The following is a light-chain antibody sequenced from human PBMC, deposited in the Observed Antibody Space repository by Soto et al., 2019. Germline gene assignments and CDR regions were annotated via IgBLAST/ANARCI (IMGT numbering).Light chain of an antibody. CDR3: GTWDGSLSAGV. J-gene: IGLJ2*01. V-gene: IGLV1-51*01. CDR1: TSNIENNY. CDR2: DNT. Sequence: QSVLTQPPSVSVAPGQKVTISCSGSTSNIENNYVSWYQQLPGAAPKLLIYDNTERPSGIPDRFSGSKSGTSATLGITGLQPGDEGNYYCGTWDGSLSAGVFGGGTQLTVL.